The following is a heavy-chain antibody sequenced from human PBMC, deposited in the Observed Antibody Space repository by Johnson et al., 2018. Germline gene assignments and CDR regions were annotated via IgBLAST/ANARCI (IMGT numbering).Heavy chain of an antibody. Sequence: QVQLVESGGGVVQPGRSLRLSCAASGFTFSSYAMHWVRQAPGKGLEWVAVISYDGSNKYYADSVTGRFTISRDNSKNTLYLQMNSLRAEDTAVYYCAKGHAYECWSGYLQEYYYYDRDVWGKGTTVTVSS. D-gene: IGHD3-3*01. CDR3: AKGHAYECWSGYLQEYYYYDRDV. CDR2: ISYDGSNK. J-gene: IGHJ6*03. V-gene: IGHV3-30*04. CDR1: GFTFSSYA.